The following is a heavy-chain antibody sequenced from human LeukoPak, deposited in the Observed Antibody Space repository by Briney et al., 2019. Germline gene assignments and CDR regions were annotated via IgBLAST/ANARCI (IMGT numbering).Heavy chain of an antibody. J-gene: IGHJ4*02. V-gene: IGHV3-48*01. D-gene: IGHD3-22*01. CDR1: GFTFNVYS. CDR2: VTRNSNDI. CDR3: AKTLLDSSGYYYAGSDY. Sequence: GGSLRLSCAASGFTFNVYSMSWVRQAPGKGLEWVSYVTRNSNDIYYADSVKGRFTISRDNAKNSLYLQMNNLRAEDTAVYYCAKTLLDSSGYYYAGSDYWGQGILVTVST.